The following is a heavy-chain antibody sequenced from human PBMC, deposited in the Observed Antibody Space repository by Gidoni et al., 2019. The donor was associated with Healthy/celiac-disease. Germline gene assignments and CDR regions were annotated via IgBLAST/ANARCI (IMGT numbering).Heavy chain of an antibody. CDR3: ATLRGYSGYPGDY. CDR2: FDPEDGET. J-gene: IGHJ4*02. V-gene: IGHV1-24*01. Sequence: QVPLVQSGAEVQQPGASVKVSGKVSGYTLTELAMHWVPQAPGKGLEWMGGFDPEDGETIYAQKFQGRVTMTEDTSTDTAYMELSSLRSEDTAVYYCATLRGYSGYPGDYWGQGTLVTVSS. D-gene: IGHD5-12*01. CDR1: GYTLTELA.